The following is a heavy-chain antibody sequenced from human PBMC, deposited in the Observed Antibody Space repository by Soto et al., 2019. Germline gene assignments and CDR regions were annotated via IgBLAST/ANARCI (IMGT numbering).Heavy chain of an antibody. CDR1: GGSISGSY. CDR3: AKFPRPDAAGYSLDF. CDR2: VYYGGCT. J-gene: IGHJ4*02. Sequence: SETLSRTCTISGGSISGSYWSWIRQPPGRGLEWIGYVYYGGCTQYNPSLECRVSICAGTSRNQFCLRVTSVTAADPAVYHPAKFPRPDAAGYSLDFWGQGILVTVSS. V-gene: IGHV4-59*01. D-gene: IGHD5-12*01.